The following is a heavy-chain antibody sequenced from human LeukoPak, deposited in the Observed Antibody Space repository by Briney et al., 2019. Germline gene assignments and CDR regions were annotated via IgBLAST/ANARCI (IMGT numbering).Heavy chain of an antibody. CDR2: VESDGSSA. Sequence: GGSLRLSCAASGFTFRSYWMHWVRQAAGKGLVWVSGVESDGSSASYADSVKGRYTISRDNAKNTLYLQMSSLRAEDTGVYYCARSIMYDRTYCGGDCFAFDYWGQGILVTVSP. D-gene: IGHD2-21*01. J-gene: IGHJ4*02. CDR1: GFTFRSYW. CDR3: ARSIMYDRTYCGGDCFAFDY. V-gene: IGHV3-74*01.